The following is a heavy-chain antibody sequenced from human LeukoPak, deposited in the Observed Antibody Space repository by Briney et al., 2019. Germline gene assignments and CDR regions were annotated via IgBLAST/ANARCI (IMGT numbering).Heavy chain of an antibody. Sequence: GGPRRLSGTASGFAFSSYWMSWVAKSPGKALEGVANKQQDCSEKYYVDYVKGRFTISRDNAKNSLYLQMNSLRAEDTAVYYCARDSGWYLGYYFDYWGQGTLVTVSS. V-gene: IGHV3-7*01. CDR1: GFAFSSYW. J-gene: IGHJ4*02. CDR2: KQQDCSEK. CDR3: ARDSGWYLGYYFDY. D-gene: IGHD6-19*01.